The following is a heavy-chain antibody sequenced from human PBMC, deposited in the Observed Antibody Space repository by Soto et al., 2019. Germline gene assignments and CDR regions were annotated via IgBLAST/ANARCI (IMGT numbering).Heavy chain of an antibody. CDR1: GFDFRSYA. V-gene: IGHV3-30*18. J-gene: IGHJ6*02. CDR2: ISYDGGNI. D-gene: IGHD2-21*01. Sequence: PGGSLRLSCEASGFDFRSYAMHWVRQATGKGLEWVGVISYDGGNIYYADSVKGRFTISRDNSKNTLYVQVKSLRPEDTAVYYCAKGILSATIAPYAMDVWGQGTTVTVSS. CDR3: AKGILSATIAPYAMDV.